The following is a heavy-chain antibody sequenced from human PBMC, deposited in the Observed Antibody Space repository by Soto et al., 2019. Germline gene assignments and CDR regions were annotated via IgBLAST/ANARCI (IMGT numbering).Heavy chain of an antibody. CDR1: GFTVSSNY. Sequence: GGSLRLSCAASGFTVSSNYMSWVRKAPGKGLEWVSVIYSGGSTYYADSVKGRFTISRDDSKNTLFLQMNSLRAEDTAVYYCATAKLLLPWLFDYWGQGTLVTVSS. CDR2: IYSGGST. V-gene: IGHV3-66*01. J-gene: IGHJ4*02. D-gene: IGHD2-15*01. CDR3: ATAKLLLPWLFDY.